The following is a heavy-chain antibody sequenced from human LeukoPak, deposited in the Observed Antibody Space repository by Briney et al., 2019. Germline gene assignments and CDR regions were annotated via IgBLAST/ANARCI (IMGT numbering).Heavy chain of an antibody. CDR2: INTNTGNP. Sequence: GASVKVSCMASGYTFTSYAMNWVRQAPGQGLEWMGWINTNTGNPTYAQGFTGRFVFSLDTSVSTAYLQISSLKAEDTAVYYCARDRPNPYSSGDIDYWGQGTLVTVSS. V-gene: IGHV7-4-1*02. D-gene: IGHD6-19*01. CDR1: GYTFTSYA. CDR3: ARDRPNPYSSGDIDY. J-gene: IGHJ4*02.